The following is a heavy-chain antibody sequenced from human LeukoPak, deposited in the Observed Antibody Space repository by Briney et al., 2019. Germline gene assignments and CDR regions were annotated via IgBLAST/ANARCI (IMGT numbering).Heavy chain of an antibody. CDR2: INHSGST. Sequence: NPSETPSLTCAVYGGSLSSYYWSWIRQPPGKGLEWIGEINHSGSTKYNPSLKSRVTISVDMSKNQFSLELSSVTAADMAVYYCARGPASGSTFAWFDPWGQGTLVTVSS. J-gene: IGHJ5*02. V-gene: IGHV4-34*01. D-gene: IGHD3-10*01. CDR1: GGSLSSYY. CDR3: ARGPASGSTFAWFDP.